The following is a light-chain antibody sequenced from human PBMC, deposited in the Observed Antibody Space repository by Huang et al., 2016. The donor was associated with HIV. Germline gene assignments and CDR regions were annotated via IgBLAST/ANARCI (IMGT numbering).Light chain of an antibody. CDR2: ATS. CDR3: LQTYTYPWT. V-gene: IGKV1-6*01. J-gene: IGKJ1*01. Sequence: AIQMTQSPASLSASVGDRVTITCRASQGIRNDLAWYQQRLGKAPNLLVSATSHLQSGVPSRFSGSGSGTHFTLTISSLQPEDFATYYCLQTYTYPWTFGRGTKVEI. CDR1: QGIRND.